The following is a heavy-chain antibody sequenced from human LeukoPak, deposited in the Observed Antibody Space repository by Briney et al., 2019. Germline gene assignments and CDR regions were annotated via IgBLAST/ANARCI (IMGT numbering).Heavy chain of an antibody. J-gene: IGHJ3*01. D-gene: IGHD3-16*01. CDR2: IYSGGST. V-gene: IGHV3-53*01. CDR1: GFTVSSNY. Sequence: GGSLTLSCAASGFTVSSNYMSWVRQAPGKGLEWVSVIYSGGSTYYADSVKGRFTISRDNSKNTLYLQMNSLRAEDTAVYYCARGYVSPDAFDVWGQGTMVTVSS. CDR3: ARGYVSPDAFDV.